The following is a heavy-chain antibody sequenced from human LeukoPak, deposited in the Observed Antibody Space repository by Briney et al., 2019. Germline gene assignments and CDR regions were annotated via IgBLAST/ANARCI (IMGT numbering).Heavy chain of an antibody. CDR2: ISGSGGST. CDR3: AASTTAYYDILTGYYNLHYYYMDV. D-gene: IGHD3-9*01. CDR1: GFTFSSYA. Sequence: GGSLRLSCAASGFTFSSYAMSWVRQAPGKGLEWVSAISGSGGSTYYADSVKGRFTTSRDNSKNTLYLQMNSLRAEDTAVYYCAASTTAYYDILTGYYNLHYYYMDVWGKGTTVTVSS. V-gene: IGHV3-23*01. J-gene: IGHJ6*03.